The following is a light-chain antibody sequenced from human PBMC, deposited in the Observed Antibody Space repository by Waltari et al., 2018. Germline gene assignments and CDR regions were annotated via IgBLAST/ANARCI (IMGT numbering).Light chain of an antibody. V-gene: IGLV1-47*01. Sequence: QSVLTQPPSVSGTPGQGVTLSCSGSSSNIGTNYVYWYQQLPRTAPNLLIFRNDQRPSGVPDQFSASKSGTSASLAISGLRSEDEADYYCAAWDDGLSGPVFGGGTKLTVL. CDR2: RND. CDR1: SSNIGTNY. CDR3: AAWDDGLSGPV. J-gene: IGLJ3*02.